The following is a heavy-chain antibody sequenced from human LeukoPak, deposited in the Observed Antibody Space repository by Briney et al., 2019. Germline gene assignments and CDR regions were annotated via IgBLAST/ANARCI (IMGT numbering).Heavy chain of an antibody. D-gene: IGHD2-15*01. J-gene: IGHJ4*02. CDR2: ISYDGSNK. CDR1: GFTSSSYG. V-gene: IGHV3-30*03. Sequence: GGSLRLSCAASGFTSSSYGMHWVRQAPGKGLEWVAVISYDGSNKYYADSVKGRFTISRDNSKNTLYLQMNSLRAEDTAVYYCVVVAATTDFDYWGQGTLVTVSS. CDR3: VVVAATTDFDY.